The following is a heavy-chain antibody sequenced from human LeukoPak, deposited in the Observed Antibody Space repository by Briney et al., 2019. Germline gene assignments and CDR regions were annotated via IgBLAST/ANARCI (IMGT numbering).Heavy chain of an antibody. CDR3: ARGLHGDYGYFDY. CDR2: VIPMFATA. Sequence: SVKVSFKASGGTFSSYAISWVRQAPGQGLELMGGVIPMFATANYAPKCQDRVTITADESTSTAYMELRSLRSEDTVVYHCARGLHGDYGYFDYWGQGTLVTVSS. J-gene: IGHJ4*02. V-gene: IGHV1-69*13. CDR1: GGTFSSYA. D-gene: IGHD4-17*01.